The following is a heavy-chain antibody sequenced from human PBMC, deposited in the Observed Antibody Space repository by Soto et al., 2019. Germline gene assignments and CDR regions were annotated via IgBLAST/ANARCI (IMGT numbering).Heavy chain of an antibody. V-gene: IGHV3-72*01. D-gene: IGHD3-22*01. CDR2: TRNKANSYTT. J-gene: IGHJ4*02. CDR1: GFTFSDHY. Sequence: GGSLRLSCAASGFTFSDHYMDWVRQAPGKGLEWVGRTRNKANSYTTEYAASVKGRFTISRDDSKNSLYLQMNSLKTEDTAVYYCASSATYYYDSSGYYPLDYWGQGTLVTV. CDR3: ASSATYYYDSSGYYPLDY.